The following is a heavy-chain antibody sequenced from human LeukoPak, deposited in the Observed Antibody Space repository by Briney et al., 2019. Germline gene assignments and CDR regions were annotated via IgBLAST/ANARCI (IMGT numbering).Heavy chain of an antibody. CDR2: INPNSGGT. J-gene: IGHJ3*02. V-gene: IGHV1-2*06. CDR3: ARGLFGEDAFDI. D-gene: IGHD3-3*01. Sequence: ASVKVSCKASGYTFTGYYMHWVRQAPGQGLEWMGRINPNSGGTNYAQKFQGRVTITRDTSISTAYMELSRLRSDDTAVYYCARGLFGEDAFDIWGQGTMVTVSS. CDR1: GYTFTGYY.